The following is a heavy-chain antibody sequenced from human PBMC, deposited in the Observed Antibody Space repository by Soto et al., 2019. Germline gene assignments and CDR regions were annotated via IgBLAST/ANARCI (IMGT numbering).Heavy chain of an antibody. Sequence: GGSLRLSCEASGVRFSGYAMSWVRQAPGKGLEWVASISGDGDTIYYGDSVKGRFTLSRDNSNNTLFLKMSRLRAGDTAIYYGATVIFFHMTFVTWGQGTPVTVSS. CDR3: ATVIFFHMTFVT. CDR1: GVRFSGYA. V-gene: IGHV3-23*01. CDR2: ISGDGDTI. J-gene: IGHJ5*02. D-gene: IGHD3-3*02.